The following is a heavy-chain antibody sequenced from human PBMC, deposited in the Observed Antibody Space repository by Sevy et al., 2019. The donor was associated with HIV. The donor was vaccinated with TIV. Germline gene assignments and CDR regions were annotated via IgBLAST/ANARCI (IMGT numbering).Heavy chain of an antibody. Sequence: SETLSLTYTVSGDSISSYYWSWIRQPPGKGLEWIGYIYYSGSTNYNPSLKSRVTISVDTSKNQFSLKLSSVTAADTAVYYCASGSGGFDYWGQGTLVTVSS. CDR1: GDSISSYY. D-gene: IGHD1-26*01. CDR2: IYYSGST. CDR3: ASGSGGFDY. V-gene: IGHV4-59*13. J-gene: IGHJ4*02.